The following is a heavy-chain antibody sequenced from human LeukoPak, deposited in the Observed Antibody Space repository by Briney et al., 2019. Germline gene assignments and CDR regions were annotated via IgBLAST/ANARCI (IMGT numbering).Heavy chain of an antibody. CDR3: ARSYDSSGEGTLDY. CDR2: IYYSGST. V-gene: IGHV4-59*01. CDR1: GGSISSYY. J-gene: IGHJ4*02. Sequence: SETLSLTCTVSGGSISSYYWSWIRQPPGKGLEWIGYIYYSGSTNYNPSLKSRVTISVDTSKKQFSLKLSSVTAADTAVYYCARSYDSSGEGTLDYWGQGTLVTVSS. D-gene: IGHD3-22*01.